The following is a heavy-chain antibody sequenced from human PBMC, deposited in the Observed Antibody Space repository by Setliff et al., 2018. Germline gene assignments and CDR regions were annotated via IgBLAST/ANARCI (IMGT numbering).Heavy chain of an antibody. CDR2: INNYSFKT. V-gene: IGHV1-18*01. D-gene: IGHD3-22*01. CDR1: GYTFNNYG. J-gene: IGHJ4*02. Sequence: ASVKVSCKASGYTFNNYGITWVRQAPGQGLEWMGWINNYSFKTTYSQKFLDRVTMTTDTSATTAYMELKSLRSDDTAVYYCARINFYVSSGYYYAPDFWGQGTLGTVSS. CDR3: ARINFYVSSGYYYAPDF.